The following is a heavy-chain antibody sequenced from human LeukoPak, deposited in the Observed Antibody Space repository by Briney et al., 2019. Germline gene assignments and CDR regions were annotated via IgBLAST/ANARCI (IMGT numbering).Heavy chain of an antibody. D-gene: IGHD2-15*01. V-gene: IGHV4-34*01. CDR3: ARGGRYCSGGSCYSMYYFDY. J-gene: IGHJ4*02. Sequence: SETLSLTCAVYGGSFSGYYWSWIRQPPGKGLEWMGEINHSGSTNYNPSLKSRVTISVDTSKNQFSLKLSSVTAADTAVYYCARGGRYCSGGSCYSMYYFDYWGQGTLVTVSS. CDR1: GGSFSGYY. CDR2: INHSGST.